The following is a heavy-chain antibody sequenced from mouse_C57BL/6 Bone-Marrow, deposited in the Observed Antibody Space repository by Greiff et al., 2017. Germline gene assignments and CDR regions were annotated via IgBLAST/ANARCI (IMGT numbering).Heavy chain of an antibody. CDR2: IWWADDK. D-gene: IGHD1-1*01. CDR3: ARIATRVVAVGWYFDV. V-gene: IGHV8-8*01. CDR1: GFSLSTFGMG. J-gene: IGHJ1*03. Sequence: QVTLKVCGPGILQPSQTLSLTCSFSGFSLSTFGMGVGWIRQPSGKGREWLAHIWWADDKYYNPALKSRLTISKDTSKNQVFLKIANVDTADTANYYCARIATRVVAVGWYFDVWGTGTTGTVSA.